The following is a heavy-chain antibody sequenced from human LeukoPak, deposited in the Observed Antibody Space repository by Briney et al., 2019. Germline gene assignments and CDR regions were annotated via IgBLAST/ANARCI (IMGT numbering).Heavy chain of an antibody. J-gene: IGHJ4*02. Sequence: PGGSLRLSCAASGFTFTSYSMNWVRQAPGKGLEWVSYISSTSSTIYYVDSVKGRFTVSRDNAENSLYLQMNSLRDEDTAVYYCARDRPWYDSSGYYFDYWGQGTLVTVSS. CDR3: ARDRPWYDSSGYYFDY. CDR1: GFTFTSYS. D-gene: IGHD3-22*01. V-gene: IGHV3-48*02. CDR2: ISSTSSTI.